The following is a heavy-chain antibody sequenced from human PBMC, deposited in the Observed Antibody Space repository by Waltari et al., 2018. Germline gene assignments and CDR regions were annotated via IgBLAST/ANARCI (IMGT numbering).Heavy chain of an antibody. Sequence: QVQLVQSGAEVKKPGSSVKVSCKASGGTFSSYAISWVRQAPGQGLEWMGGIIPIFGTANDAQKFQGRVTITTDESTSTAYMELSSLRSEDTAVYYCARVVEMATIAYWGQGTLVTVSS. CDR2: IIPIFGTA. CDR3: ARVVEMATIAY. V-gene: IGHV1-69*05. J-gene: IGHJ4*02. CDR1: GGTFSSYA. D-gene: IGHD5-12*01.